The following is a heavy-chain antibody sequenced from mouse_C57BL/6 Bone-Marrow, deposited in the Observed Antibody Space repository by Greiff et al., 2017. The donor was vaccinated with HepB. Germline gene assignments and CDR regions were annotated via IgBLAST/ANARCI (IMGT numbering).Heavy chain of an antibody. CDR1: GYTFTSYW. CDR3: AREGTTGTWFAY. D-gene: IGHD4-1*02. J-gene: IGHJ3*01. Sequence: QVQLQQPGAELVKPGASVKLSCKASGYTFTSYWMHWVKQRPGQGLEWIGMIHPNSGSTNYNEKFKSKATLTVDKSSSTAYMQLSSLTSEDSAVYYCAREGTTGTWFAYWGQGTLVTVSA. CDR2: IHPNSGST. V-gene: IGHV1-64*01.